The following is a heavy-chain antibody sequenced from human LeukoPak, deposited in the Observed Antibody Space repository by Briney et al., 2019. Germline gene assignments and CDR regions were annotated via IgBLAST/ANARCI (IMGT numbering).Heavy chain of an antibody. CDR3: ARSNWFDP. J-gene: IGHJ5*02. V-gene: IGHV4-59*12. CDR1: GGSISSYY. CDR2: IYYSGST. Sequence: SETLSLTCTVSGGSISSYYWSWIRQPPGKGLEWIGYIYYSGSTNYNPSLKSRVTISVDTSKNQFSLKLSSVTAADTAVYYCARSNWFDPWGQGTLVTVSS.